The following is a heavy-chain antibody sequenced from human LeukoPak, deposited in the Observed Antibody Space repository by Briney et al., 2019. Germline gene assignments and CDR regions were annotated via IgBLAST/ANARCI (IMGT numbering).Heavy chain of an antibody. V-gene: IGHV3-21*01. D-gene: IGHD3-10*01. J-gene: IGHJ4*02. CDR2: ISSSSTYI. Sequence: GGSLRLSCVASGFPFRSFSMNWVRQAPGKGLEWVSTISSSSTYIYYADSVKGRFTISRDNAKNSLYLQMNSLRVEDTAVYYCARAEGSGSSFDYWGQGTLVTVSS. CDR1: GFPFRSFS. CDR3: ARAEGSGSSFDY.